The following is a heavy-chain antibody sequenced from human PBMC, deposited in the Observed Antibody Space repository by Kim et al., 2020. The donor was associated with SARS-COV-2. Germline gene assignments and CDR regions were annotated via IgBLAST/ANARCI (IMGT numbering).Heavy chain of an antibody. V-gene: IGHV3-11*04. J-gene: IGHJ4*02. Sequence: KSRFTMSRNNAKNSLYLQMNSLRAEDTAVYYCARDSSGWKHSSYYFDYWGQGTLVTVSS. D-gene: IGHD6-19*01. CDR3: ARDSSGWKHSSYYFDY.